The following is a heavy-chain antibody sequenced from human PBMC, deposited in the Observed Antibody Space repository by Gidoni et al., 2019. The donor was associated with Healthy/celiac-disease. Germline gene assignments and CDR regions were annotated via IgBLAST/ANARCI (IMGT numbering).Heavy chain of an antibody. D-gene: IGHD5-18*01. CDR1: GGSFSGYY. Sequence: QVQLQQWGAGLLKPSETLSLTCAVYGGSFSGYYWSWIRQPPGKGLEWIGEINHSGSTNYNPSLKSRVTISVDTSKNQFSLKLSSVTAADTAVYYCARVVVSVQLWLVGEYYFDYWGQGTLVTVSS. CDR3: ARVVVSVQLWLVGEYYFDY. CDR2: INHSGST. V-gene: IGHV4-34*01. J-gene: IGHJ4*02.